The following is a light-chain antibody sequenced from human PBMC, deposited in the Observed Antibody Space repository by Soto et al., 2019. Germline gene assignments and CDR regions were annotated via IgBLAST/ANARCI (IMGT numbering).Light chain of an antibody. CDR2: EVT. V-gene: IGLV2-14*01. CDR1: RDDIGAYDY. Sequence: QSVLTQPASVSGSPGQSITISCAGTRDDIGAYDYVSWYQQHPGNAPKLLVYEVTNRPSGVSDRLSGSKSGNTASLTISGLQAEDVADYYCNSYTNSSAVVFGGGTKVTVL. CDR3: NSYTNSSAVV. J-gene: IGLJ2*01.